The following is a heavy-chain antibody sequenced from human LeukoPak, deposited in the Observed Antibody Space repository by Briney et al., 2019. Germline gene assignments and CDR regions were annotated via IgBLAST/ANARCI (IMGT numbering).Heavy chain of an antibody. D-gene: IGHD6-19*01. J-gene: IGHJ4*02. CDR2: IHYSGST. V-gene: IGHV4-59*01. CDR1: GGSFSGFY. CDR3: ARAVAGIFDY. Sequence: PSETLSLTCAVYGGSFSGFYWTWIRQPPGKGLEWIGYIHYSGSTNYNPSLKSRVTISVDTSKNQFSLKLSSVTAADTAVYYCARAVAGIFDYWGQGTLVTVSS.